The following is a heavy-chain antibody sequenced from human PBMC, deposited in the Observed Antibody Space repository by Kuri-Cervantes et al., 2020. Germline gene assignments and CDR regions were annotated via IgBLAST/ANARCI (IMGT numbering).Heavy chain of an antibody. CDR2: INHSGST. V-gene: IGHV4-34*01. CDR3: ARNGVQWQRTWFDP. D-gene: IGHD1-26*01. J-gene: IGHJ5*02. CDR1: GGSFSGYY. Sequence: SETLSLTCAVYGGSFSGYYWSWIRQPPGKGLEWIGEINHSGSTNYNPSLKSRVTISVDKSKNQFSLKLSSVTAADTAVYYCARNGVQWQRTWFDPWGQGTLVTVSS.